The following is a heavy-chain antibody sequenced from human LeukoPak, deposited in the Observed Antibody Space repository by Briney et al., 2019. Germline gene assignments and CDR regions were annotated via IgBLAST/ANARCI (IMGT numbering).Heavy chain of an antibody. D-gene: IGHD5-24*01. CDR2: ISYDGSNK. J-gene: IGHJ4*02. V-gene: IGHV3-30-3*01. Sequence: SGGSLRLSCAASGFTFSSYAMHWVRQAPGKGLEWVAVISYDGSNKYYADFVKGRFTISRDNSKNTLYLQMNSLRSEDTAVYYCARGRGGDGYNWLCYFDYWGQGTLVTVSS. CDR3: ARGRGGDGYNWLCYFDY. CDR1: GFTFSSYA.